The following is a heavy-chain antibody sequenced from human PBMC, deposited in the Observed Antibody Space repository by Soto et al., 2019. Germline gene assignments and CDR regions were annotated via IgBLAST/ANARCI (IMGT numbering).Heavy chain of an antibody. J-gene: IGHJ6*02. V-gene: IGHV1-18*01. Sequence: QVQLVQSGDEVKKPGASVKVSCKASGYIFANYGIAWVRQAPGQGLEWMGWISPYTGNTHSATQVQGRLTMTPDTSTSTAYMDLGSLTSDDTAVYYCVMVDNYVTPTPQDVWGQGTTVTVSS. CDR3: VMVDNYVTPTPQDV. CDR2: ISPYTGNT. D-gene: IGHD3-16*01. CDR1: GYIFANYG.